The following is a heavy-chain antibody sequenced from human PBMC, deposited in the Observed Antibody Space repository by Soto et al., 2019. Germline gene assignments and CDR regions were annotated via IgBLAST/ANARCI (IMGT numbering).Heavy chain of an antibody. D-gene: IGHD6-13*01. V-gene: IGHV1-18*01. J-gene: IGHJ5*02. CDR1: GYTFTSYG. Sequence: GASVKVSCKASGYTFTSYGISWVRQAPGQGLEWMGWISAYNGNTNYAQKLQGRVTMTTDTSTSTAYMELRSLRSDDTAVYYCARVYSSSWYFPDWFDPWGQGTLVTVSS. CDR2: ISAYNGNT. CDR3: ARVYSSSWYFPDWFDP.